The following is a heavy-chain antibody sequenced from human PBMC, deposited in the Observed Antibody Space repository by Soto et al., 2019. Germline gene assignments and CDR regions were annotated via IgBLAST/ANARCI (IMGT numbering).Heavy chain of an antibody. CDR2: ISSGSSTI. D-gene: IGHD1-26*01. J-gene: IGHJ6*02. V-gene: IGHV3-48*02. CDR1: GFTFSSYS. CDR3: ARDRAGAQYGLDV. Sequence: EVQLVESGGGLVQPGGSLRLSGAASGFTFSSYSMNWVRQAPGKGLEWVSYISSGSSTIYYVDSVKGRFTISRDNAKNSHYLQMNSRRDEDTALYYCARDRAGAQYGLDVWGQGTTVTVSS.